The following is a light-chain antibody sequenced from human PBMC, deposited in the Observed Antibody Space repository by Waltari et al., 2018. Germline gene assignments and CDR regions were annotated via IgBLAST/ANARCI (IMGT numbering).Light chain of an antibody. CDR1: QRVSTY. V-gene: IGKV3-11*01. CDR3: QQRSDWWT. Sequence: EIVLTQSPATLSLSPGERATLSCRASQRVSTYLAWYQQRPGQAPRLLISDASNRATGIPARFSGSGSGTDFTLTISSLEPEDCAVYYCQQRSDWWTFGQGTKVEIK. J-gene: IGKJ1*01. CDR2: DAS.